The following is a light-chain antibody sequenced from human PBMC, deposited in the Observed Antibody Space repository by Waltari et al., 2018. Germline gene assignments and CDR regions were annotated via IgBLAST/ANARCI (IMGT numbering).Light chain of an antibody. CDR2: NAS. V-gene: IGKV3-11*01. J-gene: IGKJ5*01. CDR1: QSISNY. Sequence: EIVLTQSQATLSLSPGARATIHCRASQSISNYLAWYQQKPGQAPRLLIFNASNRATGIPARFSGSGSGTDFTLTISSLEPEDFAVYYCQQRSNWPPITFGQGTRLEIK. CDR3: QQRSNWPPIT.